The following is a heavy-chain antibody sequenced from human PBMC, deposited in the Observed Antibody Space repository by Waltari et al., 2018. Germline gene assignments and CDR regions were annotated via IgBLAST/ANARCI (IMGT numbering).Heavy chain of an antibody. V-gene: IGHV3-23*03. CDR2: IYGSASST. J-gene: IGHJ4*02. Sequence: EVQLLESGGGFVQPGGSLRLSCAASGFTFSSYAMSWVRQAPGKGLEWVSVIYGSASSTYYADSVKGRFTVSRDNSKNTLYLQMNSLRAEDTAVYYCANGYYGEEWGQGTLVTVSS. CDR1: GFTFSSYA. CDR3: ANGYYGEE. D-gene: IGHD4-17*01.